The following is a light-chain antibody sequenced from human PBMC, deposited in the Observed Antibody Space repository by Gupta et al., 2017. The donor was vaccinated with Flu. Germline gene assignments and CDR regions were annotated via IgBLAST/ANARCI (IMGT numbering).Light chain of an antibody. CDR1: KFANNY. J-gene: IGLJ2*01. Sequence: QTAEMTGSGEKFANNYVCCYHQRPDQAPVLLMFKENGRVTGIPDRFSGSRSGTIVTLTTTEVPADDEADYYCHSEDSTGYFSLFGGGTKVTVL. CDR2: KEN. CDR3: HSEDSTGYFSL. V-gene: IGLV3-25*03.